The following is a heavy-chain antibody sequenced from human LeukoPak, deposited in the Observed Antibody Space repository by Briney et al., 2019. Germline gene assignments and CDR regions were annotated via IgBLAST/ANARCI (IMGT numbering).Heavy chain of an antibody. J-gene: IGHJ4*02. CDR2: IYSGGAT. CDR1: GFTFSTYA. Sequence: GGSLRLSCAASGFTFSTYAMSWVRQAPGKGLEWVSVIYSGGATYYADSVKGRFTISRDNSKNTLYLQMNRLRAEDTAVYYCARERGGYYEKNGYSDYWGQGTLVTVSS. CDR3: ARERGGYYEKNGYSDY. D-gene: IGHD3-16*01. V-gene: IGHV3-66*01.